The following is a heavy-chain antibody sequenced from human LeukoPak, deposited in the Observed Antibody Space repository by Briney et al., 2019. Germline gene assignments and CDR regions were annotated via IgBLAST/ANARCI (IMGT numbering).Heavy chain of an antibody. J-gene: IGHJ4*02. CDR3: ARRLSSIATSAANDY. D-gene: IGHD2-15*01. CDR1: GYSFNAYY. V-gene: IGHV5-51*01. Sequence: PGESLKISFKGSGYSFNAYYIAWVRQMPGKGLEWMGIIHPGNSETTYNPSFRGHVTMSADKSVTTAYLQWSSLEASDTAMYYCARRLSSIATSAANDYWGQGTLVTVSS. CDR2: IHPGNSET.